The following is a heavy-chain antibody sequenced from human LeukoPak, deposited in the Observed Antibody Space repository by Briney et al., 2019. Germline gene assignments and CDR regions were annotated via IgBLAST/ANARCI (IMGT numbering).Heavy chain of an antibody. D-gene: IGHD3-9*01. CDR2: IYYSGST. CDR1: GGSISSGGYY. CDR3: ARLYFDSTYYFDY. Sequence: SQTLSLTCTVSGGSISSGGYYWSWIRQHPGKGLGWIGYIYYSGSTYYNPSLKSRVTISVDTSKNQFSLKLSSVTAADTAVYYCARLYFDSTYYFDYWGQGTLVTVSS. J-gene: IGHJ4*02. V-gene: IGHV4-31*03.